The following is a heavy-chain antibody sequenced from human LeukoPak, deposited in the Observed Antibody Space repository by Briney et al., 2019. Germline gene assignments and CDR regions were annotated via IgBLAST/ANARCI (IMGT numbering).Heavy chain of an antibody. V-gene: IGHV3-30*04. CDR2: ISYDGSNK. CDR3: ARGAVRGGTNFDY. CDR1: GFTFSSYA. Sequence: GGSLRLSCAASGFTFSSYAMHWVRQAPGKGLEWVAVISYDGSNKYYADSVKGRFTISRDNSKNTLYLQMNSLRAEDTAVYYCARGAVRGGTNFDYWGQGTLVTVSS. J-gene: IGHJ4*02. D-gene: IGHD3-10*01.